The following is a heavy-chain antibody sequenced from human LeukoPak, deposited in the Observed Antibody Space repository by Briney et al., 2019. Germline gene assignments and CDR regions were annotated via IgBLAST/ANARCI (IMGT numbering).Heavy chain of an antibody. CDR1: GFTFSSYS. CDR2: ISSSSSYI. J-gene: IGHJ4*02. CDR3: ARDLGYGGNSLDY. Sequence: GGSLRLSCAASGFTFSSYSMNWVRQAPGKGLEWVSSISSSSSYIYYADSVKGRFTISRDNAKNSLYLQMNSLRAEDTAVYYCARDLGYGGNSLDYWGQGTLVTVSS. D-gene: IGHD4-23*01. V-gene: IGHV3-21*01.